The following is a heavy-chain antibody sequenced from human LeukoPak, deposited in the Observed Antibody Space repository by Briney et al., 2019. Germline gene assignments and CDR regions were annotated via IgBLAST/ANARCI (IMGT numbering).Heavy chain of an antibody. J-gene: IGHJ6*02. CDR3: ARDGGDYYGMDV. CDR2: ISSSSSYI. Sequence: GGSLRLSCAASGFTFSSYSMNWVRQAPGKGLEWVSSISSSSSYIYYADSVKGRFTTSRDNAKNSLYLQMNSLRAEDTAVYYCARDGGDYYGMDVWGQGTTVTVSS. CDR1: GFTFSSYS. D-gene: IGHD3-3*01. V-gene: IGHV3-21*01.